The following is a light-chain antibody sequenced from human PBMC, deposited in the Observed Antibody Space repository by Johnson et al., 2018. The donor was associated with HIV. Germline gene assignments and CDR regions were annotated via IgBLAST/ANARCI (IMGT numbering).Light chain of an antibody. CDR2: ENN. Sequence: QSVLTQPPSVSAAPGQKVTISCSGSSSNIGNNYVSWYQQLPGTAPKLLIYENNKRPSGIPDRFSGSKSGTSATLGITGLQTGDEADYYCGTWDTRLSAYVFGTGTTVTVL. J-gene: IGLJ1*01. CDR3: GTWDTRLSAYV. CDR1: SSNIGNNY. V-gene: IGLV1-51*02.